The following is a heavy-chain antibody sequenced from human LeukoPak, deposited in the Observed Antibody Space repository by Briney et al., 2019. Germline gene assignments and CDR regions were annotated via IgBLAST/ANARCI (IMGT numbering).Heavy chain of an antibody. D-gene: IGHD4-17*01. V-gene: IGHV3-23*01. CDR1: TFAFSSYA. CDR3: TKDPNGDYVGAFDF. Sequence: GGSLRLSCAASTFAFSSYAMTWVRQAPGKGLEWVSSITGSGAGTSYADSVKGRFTVSRDNSKNTLYLQMNSLRAEDTAVYYCTKDPNGDYVGAFDFWDQGTLVIASS. J-gene: IGHJ3*01. CDR2: ITGSGAGT.